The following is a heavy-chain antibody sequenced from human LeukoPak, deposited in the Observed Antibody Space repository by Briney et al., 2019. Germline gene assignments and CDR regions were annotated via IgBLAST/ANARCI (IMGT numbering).Heavy chain of an antibody. V-gene: IGHV4-59*01. J-gene: IGHJ5*02. CDR1: GGSISSYY. Sequence: SETLSLTCTVSGGSISSYYYNWIRPPPGKGLEWLGYIYFGGTTNYNPSLKSRVTISVDKPKNQFSLKMNSVTTADTAVYYCARAGGSSRYGGYFDPWGQGTLVTVSS. CDR3: ARAGGSSRYGGYFDP. CDR2: IYFGGTT. D-gene: IGHD6-13*01.